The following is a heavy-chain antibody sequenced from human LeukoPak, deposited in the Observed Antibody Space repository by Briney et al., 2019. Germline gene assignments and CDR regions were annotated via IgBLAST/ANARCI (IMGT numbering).Heavy chain of an antibody. Sequence: GGSLRLSCAASGFTFSSYSMNWVRQAPGKGLEWVSYISSSSSTIYYADSLRGRFTVSRDNAKNSLYLQMNRLRAEDTAMYYCARDLWDHWGQGTLVTVSS. CDR3: ARDLWDH. CDR1: GFTFSSYS. J-gene: IGHJ4*02. V-gene: IGHV3-48*04. CDR2: ISSSSSTI.